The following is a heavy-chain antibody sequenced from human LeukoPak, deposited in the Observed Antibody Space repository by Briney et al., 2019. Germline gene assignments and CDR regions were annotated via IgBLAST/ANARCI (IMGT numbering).Heavy chain of an antibody. D-gene: IGHD1-1*01. CDR3: ARERGTWYDDGFDY. V-gene: IGHV4-4*07. CDR2: LYTSEST. J-gene: IGHJ4*02. CDR1: GGSISSYY. Sequence: YPSETLSLSCTVSGGSISSYYWSWIRQPAGKGLEWIGRLYTSESTTYNPSLRSRATMSVDTSKNQLSLKLSSVTAADTAVYYCARERGTWYDDGFDYWGQGTLVTVSS.